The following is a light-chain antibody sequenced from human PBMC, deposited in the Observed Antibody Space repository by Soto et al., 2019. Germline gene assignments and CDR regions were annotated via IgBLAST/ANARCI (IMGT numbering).Light chain of an antibody. J-gene: IGKJ2*01. CDR2: GAS. CDR3: QHYDNSPPFT. V-gene: IGKV3-20*01. CDR1: QSLSKNL. Sequence: EIVLTQSPGTLSLSPGERATLSCRASQSLSKNLLAWYQQKPGQSPRLLIYGASSRATGIADRFSGSGSGTDFTLTISRLEPEDFAVYFCQHYDNSPPFTFGQGTKLEIK.